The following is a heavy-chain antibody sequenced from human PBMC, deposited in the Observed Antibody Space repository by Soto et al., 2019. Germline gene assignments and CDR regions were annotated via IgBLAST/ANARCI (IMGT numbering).Heavy chain of an antibody. Sequence: PSETLSLTCTVSGGSTSSYYWSWIRQPPGKGLEWIGYIYYSGSTNYNPSLKSRVTISVDTSKNQFSLKLSSVTAADTAVYYCARAITYYYDSSGYYSPLGDYHGMDVWGQGTTVTVSS. CDR3: ARAITYYYDSSGYYSPLGDYHGMDV. V-gene: IGHV4-59*01. CDR1: GGSTSSYY. D-gene: IGHD3-22*01. CDR2: IYYSGST. J-gene: IGHJ6*02.